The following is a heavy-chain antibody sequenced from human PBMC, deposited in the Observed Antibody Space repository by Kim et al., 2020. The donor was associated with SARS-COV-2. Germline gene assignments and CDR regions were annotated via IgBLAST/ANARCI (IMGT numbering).Heavy chain of an antibody. Sequence: GGSLRLSCVASGFTFDIYAMTWVRQAPGKGLEWVSVINGGGVNKFYADSVRGRFTISRDNSKNTLFLQMNSLRDEDTALYYCAKEVVMDDYNYSYYYGMDVWGQGTTVTVSS. CDR1: GFTFDIYA. CDR3: AKEVVMDDYNYSYYYGMDV. CDR2: INGGGVNK. D-gene: IGHD3-16*01. V-gene: IGHV3-23*01. J-gene: IGHJ6*02.